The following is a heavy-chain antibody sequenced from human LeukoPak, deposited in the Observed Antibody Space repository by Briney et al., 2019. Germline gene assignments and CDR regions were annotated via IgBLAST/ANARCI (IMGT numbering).Heavy chain of an antibody. CDR2: INHSGST. Sequence: SETLSLTCAVYGGSFSGYYWSWIRQPPGKGLEWIGEINHSGSTNYNPSLKSRVTISVDTSKNQFSLKLSSVTAADTAVYYCARHQSNYDSSGYLYWGQGTLVTVSS. V-gene: IGHV4-34*01. J-gene: IGHJ4*02. D-gene: IGHD3-22*01. CDR3: ARHQSNYDSSGYLY. CDR1: GGSFSGYY.